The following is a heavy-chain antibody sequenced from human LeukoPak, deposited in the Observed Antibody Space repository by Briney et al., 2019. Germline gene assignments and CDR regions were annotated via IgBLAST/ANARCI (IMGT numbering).Heavy chain of an antibody. V-gene: IGHV4-30-4*07. Sequence: SETLSLTCTVSGGSISSGGYSWSWIRQPPGKGLEWTGYISYSGSTYNNPSLKSRVSISVDTSKNQFSLKLSSVTAADTAVYYCASEDISYDAFDMWGQGTMVTVSS. CDR1: GGSISSGGYS. J-gene: IGHJ3*02. D-gene: IGHD6-6*01. CDR2: ISYSGST. CDR3: ASEDISYDAFDM.